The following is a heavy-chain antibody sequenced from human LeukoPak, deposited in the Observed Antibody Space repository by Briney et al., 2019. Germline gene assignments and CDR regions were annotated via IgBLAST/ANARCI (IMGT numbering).Heavy chain of an antibody. CDR2: IWYDGSNK. Sequence: GGALRLSCAAPGFTFRSYGMHRGRQAPGKGPEGGAGIWYDGSNKYYADSVKGRFTISRDNSKNTLYLQMNSLRAEDTAVYYCARERDYDSSGYYVFGYWGQGTLVTVSS. CDR3: ARERDYDSSGYYVFGY. D-gene: IGHD3-22*01. V-gene: IGHV3-33*01. CDR1: GFTFRSYG. J-gene: IGHJ4*02.